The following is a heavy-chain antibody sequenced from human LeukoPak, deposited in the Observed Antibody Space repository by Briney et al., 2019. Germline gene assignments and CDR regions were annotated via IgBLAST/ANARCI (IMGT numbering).Heavy chain of an antibody. CDR1: GYTFTSYG. CDR3: ARGLRGYSYGPRGVDY. CDR2: ISAYNGNT. Sequence: ASVKVSCKASGYTFTSYGISWVRQASGQGLEWMGWISAYNGNTNYAQKLQGRVTMTTDTSTSTAYMELRSLRSDDTAVYYCARGLRGYSYGPRGVDYWGQGTLVTVSS. D-gene: IGHD5-18*01. J-gene: IGHJ4*02. V-gene: IGHV1-18*01.